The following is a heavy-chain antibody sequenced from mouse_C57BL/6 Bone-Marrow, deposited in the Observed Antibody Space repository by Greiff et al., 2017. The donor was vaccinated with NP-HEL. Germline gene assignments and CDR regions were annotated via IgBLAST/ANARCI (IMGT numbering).Heavy chain of an antibody. CDR3: ARHEDFYYAIDY. J-gene: IGHJ4*01. V-gene: IGHV1-62-2*01. Sequence: QVHVKQSGAELVKPGASVKLSCKASGYTFTEYTIHWVKQRSGQGLEWIGWFYPGSGSIKYNEKFKDKATLTADKSSSTVYMELSRLTSEDSAVYFCARHEDFYYAIDYWGQGTSVTVSS. CDR1: GYTFTEYT. CDR2: FYPGSGSI.